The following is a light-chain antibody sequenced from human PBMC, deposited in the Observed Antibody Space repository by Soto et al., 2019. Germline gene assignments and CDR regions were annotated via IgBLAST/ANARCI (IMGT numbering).Light chain of an antibody. CDR3: CSFAGATIWV. Sequence: HSVLTQPASVSGSPGQSITIPCTGTNNDVGSYDLVSWYQHRPGNVPKLIIFEVSKRPSGISHRFSGSKSGNTASLTISGLQPEDESDYYCCSFAGATIWVFGGGTK. J-gene: IGLJ3*02. CDR2: EVS. V-gene: IGLV2-23*02. CDR1: NNDVGSYDL.